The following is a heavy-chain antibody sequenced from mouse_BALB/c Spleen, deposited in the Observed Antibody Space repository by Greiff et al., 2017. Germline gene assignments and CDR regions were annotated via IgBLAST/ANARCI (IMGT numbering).Heavy chain of an antibody. Sequence: VQLQQSGPSLVKPSQTLSLTCSVTGDSITSGYWNWIRKFPGNKLEYMGYISYSGSTYYNPSLKSRISITRDTSKNQYYLQLNSVTTEDTATYYCARRGENYGYDGRAWFAYWGQGTLVTVSA. CDR1: GDSITSGY. J-gene: IGHJ3*01. CDR3: ARRGENYGYDGRAWFAY. V-gene: IGHV3-8*02. CDR2: ISYSGST. D-gene: IGHD2-2*01.